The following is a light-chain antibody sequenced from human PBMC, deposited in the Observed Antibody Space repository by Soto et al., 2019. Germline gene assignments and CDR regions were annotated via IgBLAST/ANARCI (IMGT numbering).Light chain of an antibody. V-gene: IGLV1-44*01. CDR2: GNS. CDR3: AAWDAGLFV. CDR1: SSNFGKSI. Sequence: QSVLTQPPSASGTPGQRVTISCSGSSSNFGKSIVSWYKLLPGRAPKVLIYGNSQRPLGVPVRFSGSKSDTSASLAISGLLSEDEADYYCAAWDAGLFVFGSGTKLTVL. J-gene: IGLJ1*01.